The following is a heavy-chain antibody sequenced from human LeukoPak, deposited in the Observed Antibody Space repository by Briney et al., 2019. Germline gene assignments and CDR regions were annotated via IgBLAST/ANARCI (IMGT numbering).Heavy chain of an antibody. CDR3: TTVSLQAYYYYAMDV. CDR2: IKNKIDGGAP. Sequence: GGSLRLSCAASGFTFSNAWMSWVRQAPGQGLEWVGRIKNKIDGGAPDYAAAVQGRFTISRDDSKNTLYLHMNSLKTEDTALYYCTTVSLQAYYYYAMDVWGQGTTVTVSS. J-gene: IGHJ6*02. V-gene: IGHV3-15*01. CDR1: GFTFSNAW.